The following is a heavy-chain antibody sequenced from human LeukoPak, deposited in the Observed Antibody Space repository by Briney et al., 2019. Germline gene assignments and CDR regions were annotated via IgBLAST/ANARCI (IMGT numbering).Heavy chain of an antibody. CDR3: AKEAGSGSYYFDY. V-gene: IGHV3-9*01. CDR2: ISWNSGSI. CDR1: GFTYSSYS. Sequence: GGSLRLSCAASGFTYSSYSMNWVLQAPGKGLEWVSGISWNSGSIGYAGSVKGRFTISRDNAKNSLYLQMNSLRAEDTALYYCAKEAGSGSYYFDYWGQGTLVTVSS. D-gene: IGHD3-10*01. J-gene: IGHJ4*02.